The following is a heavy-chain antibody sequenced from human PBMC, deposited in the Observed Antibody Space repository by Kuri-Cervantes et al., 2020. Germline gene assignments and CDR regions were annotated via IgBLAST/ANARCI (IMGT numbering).Heavy chain of an antibody. CDR2: IYHSGST. V-gene: IGHV4-39*07. CDR3: ARDPFPHYDYVWGSYRTHAFDI. D-gene: IGHD3-16*02. CDR1: GGSISSSSSY. Sequence: GSLRLSCAASGGSISSSSSYWGWVRQPPGKGLEWIGSIYHSGSTYYNPSLKSRVTISVDTSKNQFSLKLSSVTAADTALYYCARDPFPHYDYVWGSYRTHAFDIWGQGTMVTVSS. J-gene: IGHJ3*02.